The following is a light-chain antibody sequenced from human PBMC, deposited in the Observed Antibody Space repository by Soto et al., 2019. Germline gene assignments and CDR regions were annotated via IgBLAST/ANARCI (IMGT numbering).Light chain of an antibody. CDR2: DAS. V-gene: IGKV3-15*01. CDR3: QQYGSSPIT. J-gene: IGKJ5*01. Sequence: EIVMTQSPATLSVSPGEGATLSCRASQSISSNLAWYQQKPGQAPRLVIFDASTRATGIPARFSGSGSGTEFTLTISRLEPEDFAVYYCQQYGSSPITFGQGTRLEIK. CDR1: QSISSN.